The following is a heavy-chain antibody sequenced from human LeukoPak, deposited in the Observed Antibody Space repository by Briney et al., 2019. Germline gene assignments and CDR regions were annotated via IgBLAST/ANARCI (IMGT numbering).Heavy chain of an antibody. CDR3: ARGRYSGSFDDAFDI. CDR1: GGSISSYY. V-gene: IGHV4-4*07. D-gene: IGHD1-26*01. Sequence: SETLSLTCTVSGGSISSYYWSWIRQPAGKGLEWIGRIYTSGSTNYNPSLKSRVTMSVDTSKNQFSLKLSSVTAADTAVYYCARGRYSGSFDDAFDIWGQGTMVTVSS. CDR2: IYTSGST. J-gene: IGHJ3*02.